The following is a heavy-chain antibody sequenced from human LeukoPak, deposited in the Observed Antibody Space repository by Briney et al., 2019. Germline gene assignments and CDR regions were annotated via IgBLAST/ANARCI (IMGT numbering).Heavy chain of an antibody. V-gene: IGHV1-69*13. D-gene: IGHD3-10*01. Sequence: ASVKVSCKASGGTFSSYAISWVRQAPGQGLEWMGGIIPIFGTANYAQKFQGRVTITADESTSTAYMELSSLRSEDTAVYYCARRDYYGSGSYSPPPNWFDPWGQGTLVTVSS. J-gene: IGHJ5*02. CDR3: ARRDYYGSGSYSPPPNWFDP. CDR1: GGTFSSYA. CDR2: IIPIFGTA.